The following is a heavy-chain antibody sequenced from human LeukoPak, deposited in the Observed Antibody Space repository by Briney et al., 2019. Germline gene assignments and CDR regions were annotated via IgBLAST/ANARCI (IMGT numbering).Heavy chain of an antibody. D-gene: IGHD2-15*01. CDR2: IKQDGSEK. Sequence: ETLSLTCAVYGGSFSGYYWSWVRQAPGKGLEWVANIKQDGSEKYYVGSVRGRFTISRDNAKNSLYLQMNSLRAEDTAVYYCARRRGGDFYYYYGVDVWGQGTTVTVSS. CDR3: ARRRGGDFYYYYGVDV. V-gene: IGHV3-7*01. J-gene: IGHJ6*02. CDR1: GGSFSGYY.